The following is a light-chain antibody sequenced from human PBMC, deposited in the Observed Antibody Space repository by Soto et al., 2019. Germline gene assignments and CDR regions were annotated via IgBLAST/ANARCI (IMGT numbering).Light chain of an antibody. CDR1: SSDVGGYNY. J-gene: IGLJ3*02. Sequence: QSVLTQPPSASGSPGQSVTISCTGTSSDVGGYNYVSWYQQHPGKAPKLMIYEVSMRPSGVPDRFSGSKSGNTASLTVSGLQAEDEADYYCNSYAGSNNWVFGGGTKLTVL. V-gene: IGLV2-8*01. CDR2: EVS. CDR3: NSYAGSNNWV.